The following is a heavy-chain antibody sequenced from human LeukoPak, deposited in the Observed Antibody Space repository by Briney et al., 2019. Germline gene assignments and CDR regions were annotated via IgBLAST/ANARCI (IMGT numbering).Heavy chain of an antibody. CDR2: INHSGST. J-gene: IGHJ3*02. CDR1: GGSFSGYY. Sequence: PSETLSLTCAVYGGSFSGYYWSWIRQPPGKGLEWIGEINHSGSTNYNPSLKSRVTISIDTSKNQFSLKLSSVTAADTAVYYCARHSRSGYSDYESAFDIWGQGTMVIVSS. D-gene: IGHD5-12*01. V-gene: IGHV4-34*01. CDR3: ARHSRSGYSDYESAFDI.